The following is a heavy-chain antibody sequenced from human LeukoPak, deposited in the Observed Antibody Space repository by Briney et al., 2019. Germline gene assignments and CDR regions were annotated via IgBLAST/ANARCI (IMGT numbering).Heavy chain of an antibody. CDR1: GFTFSSYG. D-gene: IGHD3-9*01. CDR3: AKDLGRYYDIPTYAFDI. CDR2: ISYDGSNK. J-gene: IGHJ3*02. Sequence: GRSLRLSCAATGFTFSSYGMHWVRQAPGKGLEWVAVISYDGSNKYYADSVKGRFTISRDNSKNTLHLQMNSLRAEDTAVYYCAKDLGRYYDIPTYAFDIWGQGTMVTASS. V-gene: IGHV3-30*18.